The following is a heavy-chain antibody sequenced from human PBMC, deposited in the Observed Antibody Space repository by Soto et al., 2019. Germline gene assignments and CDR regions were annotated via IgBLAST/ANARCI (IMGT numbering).Heavy chain of an antibody. Sequence: EVQLVESGGGLVQPGGSLRLSCAASGCTFSHYWMTWLRQAPGKGLEWVANIKQDGSESYYVDSVKGRFTISRDNAKNSLYLQMNSLRAEDTAVYYCARECSGWYVNYWGQGTLVTVSS. D-gene: IGHD6-19*01. CDR3: ARECSGWYVNY. J-gene: IGHJ4*02. V-gene: IGHV3-7*05. CDR1: GCTFSHYW. CDR2: IKQDGSES.